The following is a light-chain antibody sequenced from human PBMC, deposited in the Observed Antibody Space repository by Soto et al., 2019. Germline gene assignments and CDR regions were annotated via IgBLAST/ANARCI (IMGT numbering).Light chain of an antibody. V-gene: IGLV1-40*01. CDR3: QSYDSSLSGSSV. Sequence: QSVLTQPPSVSVAPGQRVTISCTGSSSNIGAGYDVHWYQQLPGTAPKVLIYANRNRPSGVPDRFSGSRSATSASLAITGLQAEDEDDYYCQSYDSSLSGSSVFGAGTKVTVL. J-gene: IGLJ1*01. CDR2: ANR. CDR1: SSNIGAGYD.